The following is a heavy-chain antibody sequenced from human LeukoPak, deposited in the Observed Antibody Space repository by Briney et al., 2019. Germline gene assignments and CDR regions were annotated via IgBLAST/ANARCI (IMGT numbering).Heavy chain of an antibody. CDR3: ARAGYYDSSGYYC. CDR1: RFNVNSNY. Sequence: PGGSLRLSCAASRFNVNSNYMTWVRQAPGKGLEWVSVIYSGGTTYYADSVKGRFSISRDNSKNTVYLQMNSLRVEDTAVYYCARAGYYDSSGYYCWGQGTLVTVSS. V-gene: IGHV3-66*02. CDR2: IYSGGTT. D-gene: IGHD3-22*01. J-gene: IGHJ4*02.